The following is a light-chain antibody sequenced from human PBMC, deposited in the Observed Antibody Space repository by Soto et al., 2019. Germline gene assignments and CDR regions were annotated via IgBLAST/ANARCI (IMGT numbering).Light chain of an antibody. CDR1: QSLLHSNGYSY. Sequence: DIVMTQSPLSLPVTPGEPASISCRSSQSLLHSNGYSYLDWYLQKPGQSPQLLIYLGSSRASGVPDRFSGSGSGTDFTLKISRVEAEDVGVYYYMQLLQSPRTFGQGTKVEI. V-gene: IGKV2-28*01. CDR2: LGS. J-gene: IGKJ1*01. CDR3: MQLLQSPRT.